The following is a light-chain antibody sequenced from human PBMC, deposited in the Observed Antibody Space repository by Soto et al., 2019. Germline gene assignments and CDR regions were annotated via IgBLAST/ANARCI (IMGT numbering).Light chain of an antibody. J-gene: IGKJ1*01. Sequence: DIQLTQSPSTLSASVGDRVTITCRASQSLNNYLAWYQQTPGKAPKILIYDASTLARGVPSRFRGTGSGTEFTLTISRLQPDDFSTYYCQQYYRSSITFGQGTKVDIK. V-gene: IGKV1-5*01. CDR2: DAS. CDR3: QQYYRSSIT. CDR1: QSLNNY.